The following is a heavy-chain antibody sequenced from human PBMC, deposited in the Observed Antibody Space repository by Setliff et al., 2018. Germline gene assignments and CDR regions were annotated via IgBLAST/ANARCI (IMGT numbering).Heavy chain of an antibody. CDR3: SSVSQSDWYFDL. V-gene: IGHV3-73*01. CDR1: GSISSGDA. CDR2: IRSKANSYAT. Sequence: PSETLSLTCAVSGGSISSGDASWSWVRQPPGKGLEWIGRIRSKANSYATAYTASVKGRFTISRDDSKNTAYLQMNSLKTEDTAVYYCSSVSQSDWYFDLWGRGTLVTVSS. J-gene: IGHJ2*01.